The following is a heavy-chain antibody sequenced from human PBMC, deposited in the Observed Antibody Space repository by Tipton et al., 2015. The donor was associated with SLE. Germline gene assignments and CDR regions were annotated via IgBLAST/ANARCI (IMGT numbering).Heavy chain of an antibody. CDR1: GGSFSGYY. D-gene: IGHD4-17*01. J-gene: IGHJ4*02. CDR2: INHSGST. CDR3: VYGDWLGLDY. Sequence: TLSLTCAVYGGSFSGYYWSWIRQPPGKGLEWIGEINHSGSTNYNPSLKSRATISVDTSKNQFSLKLSSVTAADTAVYYCVYGDWLGLDYWGQGTLVTVSS. V-gene: IGHV4-34*01.